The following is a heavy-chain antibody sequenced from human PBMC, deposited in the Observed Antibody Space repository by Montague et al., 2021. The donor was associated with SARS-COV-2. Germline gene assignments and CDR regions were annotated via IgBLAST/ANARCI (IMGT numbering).Heavy chain of an antibody. D-gene: IGHD3-3*01. CDR3: ARDGSGFWSGFHYYYYMDV. CDR2: ISSNGGST. J-gene: IGHJ6*03. CDR1: GFTFSSYA. Sequence: SLRLSCAASGFTFSSYAMHWVRQAPGKGLEYVSAISSNGGSTYYANSVKGRFTISRDNSKNMLYLQMGSLRAEDMAVYYCARDGSGFWSGFHYYYYMDVWGKGTTVTFSS. V-gene: IGHV3-64*01.